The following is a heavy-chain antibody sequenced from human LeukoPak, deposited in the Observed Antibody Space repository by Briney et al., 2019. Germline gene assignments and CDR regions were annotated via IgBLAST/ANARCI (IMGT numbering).Heavy chain of an antibody. CDR2: IYSGGST. Sequence: GGSLRLSCAASGFTVSSNYMSWVRQAPGKGLEWVSVIYSGGSTYYADSVKGRFTISRDNSKNTLYLQMNSLRAEDTAVYYCAKDPSPYYYYGMDVWGQGTTVTVSS. V-gene: IGHV3-66*01. CDR3: AKDPSPYYYYGMDV. D-gene: IGHD2-2*01. J-gene: IGHJ6*02. CDR1: GFTVSSNY.